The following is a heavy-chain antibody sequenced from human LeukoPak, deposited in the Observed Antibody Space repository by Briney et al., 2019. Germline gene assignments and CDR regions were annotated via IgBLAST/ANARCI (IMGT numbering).Heavy chain of an antibody. V-gene: IGHV4-30-4*01. D-gene: IGHD6-13*01. CDR3: ARVWSIAAAGRRDAFDI. CDR1: GGSISSGDYS. Sequence: SETLSLTCTVSGGSISSGDYSWSWIRQPPGKGLEWIGYIYYSGSTYYNPSLKSRVTISVDTSKNQFSLKLSSVTPEDTAVYYCARVWSIAAAGRRDAFDIWGQGTMVTVSS. J-gene: IGHJ3*02. CDR2: IYYSGST.